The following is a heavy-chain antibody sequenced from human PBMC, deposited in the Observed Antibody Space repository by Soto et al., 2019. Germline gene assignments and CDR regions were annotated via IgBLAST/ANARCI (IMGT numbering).Heavy chain of an antibody. CDR3: ARTRSFTLGFYYDGMDV. CDR2: IYPGDSDT. J-gene: IGHJ6*02. V-gene: IGHV5-51*01. D-gene: IGHD6-6*01. Sequence: PGESLKISCQGSGYSFASYWIGWVRQMPGKDLEWMGIIYPGDSDTRYSPPFQGQVTISADKSLRTAYLQWTSLKASDTALYYCARTRSFTLGFYYDGMDVWGQGXTVTVSS. CDR1: GYSFASYW.